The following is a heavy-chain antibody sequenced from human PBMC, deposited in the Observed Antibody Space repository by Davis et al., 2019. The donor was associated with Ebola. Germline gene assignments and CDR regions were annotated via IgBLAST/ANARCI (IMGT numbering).Heavy chain of an antibody. V-gene: IGHV1-2*04. CDR2: IDPQSGGT. D-gene: IGHD6-6*01. J-gene: IGHJ6*02. Sequence: VSVKVSCKTSGYTFTAYYIHWVRQAPGQGLEWMGWIDPQSGGTNYAQQFQEWVTMTRDASIDTAYIELSSPRSDATAVYYCAKDLEDQFVSYALDVWGQGTTVTVSS. CDR3: AKDLEDQFVSYALDV. CDR1: GYTFTAYY.